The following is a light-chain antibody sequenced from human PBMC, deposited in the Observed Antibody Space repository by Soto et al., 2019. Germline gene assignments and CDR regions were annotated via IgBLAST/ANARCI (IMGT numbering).Light chain of an antibody. CDR2: GAS. Sequence: EILLTQSPGTLSLSPGERATHSCRASQSVSSSYLAWYQQKPGQAPRLLIYGASNRATGLPDRFSGSGSGADFTLTISRLEPEDSAVYYCQQYGSSPLTFGGGTKVDIK. CDR3: QQYGSSPLT. J-gene: IGKJ4*01. V-gene: IGKV3-20*01. CDR1: QSVSSSY.